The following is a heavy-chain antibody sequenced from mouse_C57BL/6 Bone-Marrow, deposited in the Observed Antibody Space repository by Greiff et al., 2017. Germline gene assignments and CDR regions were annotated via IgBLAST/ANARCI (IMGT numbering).Heavy chain of an antibody. CDR3: TCCYYDLGAWFAY. D-gene: IGHD2-4*01. V-gene: IGHV1-5*01. CDR1: GYTFTSYW. J-gene: IGHJ3*01. Sequence: VQLQQSGTVLARPGASVKMSCKTSGYTFTSYWMHWVKQRPGQGLEWMGAIYPGNSDTSYNQKFKGKAKLTAVTSASTAYMELSSLTNEDSAVYYWTCCYYDLGAWFAYWGQGTLVTVSA. CDR2: IYPGNSDT.